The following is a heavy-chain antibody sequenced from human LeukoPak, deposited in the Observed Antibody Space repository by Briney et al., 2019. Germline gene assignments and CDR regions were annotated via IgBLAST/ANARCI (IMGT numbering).Heavy chain of an antibody. V-gene: IGHV1-8*01. Sequence: ASVKVSCKASGYTFTSYDINWVRQATGQGLEWMGWMNPNSGNTGYAQKFQGRVTMTRNTSISTAYMELSSLRSEDTAVYYCARGSRDYDNLTGYYNNWFDPWGQGTLVTVSS. CDR2: MNPNSGNT. CDR3: ARGSRDYDNLTGYYNNWFDP. D-gene: IGHD3-9*01. CDR1: GYTFTSYD. J-gene: IGHJ5*02.